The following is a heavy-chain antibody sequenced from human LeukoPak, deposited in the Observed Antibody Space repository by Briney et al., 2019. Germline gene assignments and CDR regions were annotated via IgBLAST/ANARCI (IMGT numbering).Heavy chain of an antibody. J-gene: IGHJ4*02. CDR1: GYTFTTYA. CDR2: ISASNGNA. D-gene: IGHD3-10*01. CDR3: ARTGPVGRY. V-gene: IGHV1-18*01. Sequence: ASVNISCKASGYTFTTYAITWVRQAPGQGLEWMGLISASNGNANYAQKLQGRLTMTTDTSTSTAYMELRSLRSDDTAVYYCARTGPVGRYWGQGTLVTVSS.